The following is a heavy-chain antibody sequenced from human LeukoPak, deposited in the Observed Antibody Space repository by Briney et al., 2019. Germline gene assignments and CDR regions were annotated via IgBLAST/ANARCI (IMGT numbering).Heavy chain of an antibody. D-gene: IGHD1-26*01. V-gene: IGHV1-8*02. CDR2: MNPNSGNT. J-gene: IGHJ3*02. CDR3: ATRSPRIVSDAFDI. CDR1: GYTFTSYD. Sequence: GASVKVSCKASGYTFTSYDINWVRQATGQGLEWMGWMNPNSGNTGYAQKFQGRVTMTEDTSTDTAYMELSSLRSEDTAVYYCATRSPRIVSDAFDIWGQGTMVTVSS.